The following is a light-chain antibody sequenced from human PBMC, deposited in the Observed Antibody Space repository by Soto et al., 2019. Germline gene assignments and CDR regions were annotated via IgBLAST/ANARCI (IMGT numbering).Light chain of an antibody. CDR3: QSYDSSLTGSYA. CDR2: ASN. V-gene: IGLV1-40*01. Sequence: QSVLTQPPSVSGAPGQTVTISCTGTSSNIGSRVDVHWYQHLPGTAPKLLIYASNIRPSGVPDRFSGSKSGSSASLAISGLQAEDEGDYYCQSYDSSLTGSYAFGTGTKVTVL. J-gene: IGLJ1*01. CDR1: SSNIGSRVD.